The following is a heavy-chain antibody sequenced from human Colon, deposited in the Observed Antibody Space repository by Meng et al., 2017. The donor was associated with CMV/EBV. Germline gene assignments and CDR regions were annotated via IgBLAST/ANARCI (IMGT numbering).Heavy chain of an antibody. D-gene: IGHD6-19*01. V-gene: IGHV5-51*01. CDR2: IYPGDSDT. CDR3: AREARSSGWPSLDY. CDR1: GYNFANYW. J-gene: IGHJ4*02. Sequence: GGSLRLSCQGSGYNFANYWIGWVRQMPGKGLEWMGMIYPGDSDTRYSPSFQGQVTISADQSISTAYLQWSSLKASDTAIYYCAREARSSGWPSLDYWGQGTLVTVSS.